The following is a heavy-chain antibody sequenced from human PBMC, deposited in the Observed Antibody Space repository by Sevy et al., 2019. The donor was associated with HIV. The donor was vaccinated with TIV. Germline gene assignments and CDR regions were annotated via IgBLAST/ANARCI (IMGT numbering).Heavy chain of an antibody. D-gene: IGHD2-8*01. CDR3: VREGCTRPHDY. V-gene: IGHV3-23*01. J-gene: IGHJ4*02. CDR2: LSFGCGKI. CDR1: GFTFYDYS. Sequence: GGSLRLSCAASGFTFYDYSMSWISQAPGKGLEWVATLSFGCGKINYADSVKGRFTISRDNSKNSFYLQMDNLRVEDTALYYCVREGCTRPHDYWGQGTRVTVSS.